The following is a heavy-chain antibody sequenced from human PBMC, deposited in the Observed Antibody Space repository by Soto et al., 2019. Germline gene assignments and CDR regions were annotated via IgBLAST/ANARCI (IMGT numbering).Heavy chain of an antibody. D-gene: IGHD6-13*01. J-gene: IGHJ4*02. Sequence: QVQLVESGGGVVQPGRSLRLSCAASGFTFSSYGMHWVRQAPGKGLEWVAVIWYDGSNKYYADSVKGRFTISRDNSKKTVYLQMNSLRAEDTAVYYCVRDHIALDYWGQGTQVTVSS. CDR1: GFTFSSYG. V-gene: IGHV3-33*01. CDR3: VRDHIALDY. CDR2: IWYDGSNK.